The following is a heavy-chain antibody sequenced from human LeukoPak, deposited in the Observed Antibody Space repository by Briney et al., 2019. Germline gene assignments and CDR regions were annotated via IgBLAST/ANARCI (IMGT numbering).Heavy chain of an antibody. CDR2: IHYSGST. CDR1: GGSISSYY. J-gene: IGHJ3*02. Sequence: SETLSLTCTVSGGSISSYYWSWIRRPPGKGLEWIGYIHYSGSTNNNPSLKSRVTISVDTSKNQFSLKLSSVTAADTAVYYCAGDYGDYRLDAFDIWGQGTMVTVSS. D-gene: IGHD4-17*01. V-gene: IGHV4-59*08. CDR3: AGDYGDYRLDAFDI.